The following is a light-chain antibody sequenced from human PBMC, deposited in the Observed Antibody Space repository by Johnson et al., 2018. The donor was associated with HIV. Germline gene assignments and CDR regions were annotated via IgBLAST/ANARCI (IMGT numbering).Light chain of an antibody. J-gene: IGLJ1*01. CDR1: SSNIGNFY. V-gene: IGLV1-51*02. Sequence: QSVLTQPPSVSAAPGQRVTISCSGSSSNIGNFYVSWYQQLPETAPKLLIYKTNDRPSGIPDRFSGSKSGTSATLYITGLQTGDEADYYCGTWDSSLNTEVFGTGTKVTVL. CDR3: GTWDSSLNTEV. CDR2: KTN.